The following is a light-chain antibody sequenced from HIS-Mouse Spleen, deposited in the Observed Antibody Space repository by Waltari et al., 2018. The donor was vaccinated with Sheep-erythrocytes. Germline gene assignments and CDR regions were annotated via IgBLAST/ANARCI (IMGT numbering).Light chain of an antibody. J-gene: IGLJ1*01. CDR3: QVWDSSSDHNYV. CDR1: NIGRKS. V-gene: IGLV3-21*03. Sequence: SYVLTQPPSVSVAPGKTARITCGGNNIGRKSVHWDQQKPGQAPVLVVYDDSDRPSGIPERFSGSNSGNTATLTISRVEAGDEADYYCQVWDSSSDHNYVFGTGTKVTVL. CDR2: DDS.